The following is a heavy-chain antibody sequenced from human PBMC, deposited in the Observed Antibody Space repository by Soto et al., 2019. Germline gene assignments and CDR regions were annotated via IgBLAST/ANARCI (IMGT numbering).Heavy chain of an antibody. CDR1: GGTLSNYA. CDR2: IIPILGSA. D-gene: IGHD1-26*01. Sequence: QVQLLQSGAEVKKPGSSVKVSCKASGGTLSNYAISWVRQAPGQGIEWMGGIIPILGSANYAQKFQDSVTITADETTRTTYPELSSLRSEDAAVYFCAARERVDALDVWCQGTMVTVSS. V-gene: IGHV1-69*01. J-gene: IGHJ3*01. CDR3: AARERVDALDV.